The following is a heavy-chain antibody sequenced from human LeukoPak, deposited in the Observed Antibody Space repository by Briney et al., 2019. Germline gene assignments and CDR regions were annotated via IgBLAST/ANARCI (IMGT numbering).Heavy chain of an antibody. J-gene: IGHJ3*02. V-gene: IGHV4-59*12. CDR3: ARDNYCSSSSCYGNAFDI. D-gene: IGHD2-15*01. CDR2: IYYSGST. Sequence: SETLSLTCTVSGGSISSYYWSWIRQPPGKGLEWIGYIYYSGSTNYNPSLKSRVTISVDTSKNQFSLKLSSVTAADTAVYYCARDNYCSSSSCYGNAFDIWGQGTMVTVSS. CDR1: GGSISSYY.